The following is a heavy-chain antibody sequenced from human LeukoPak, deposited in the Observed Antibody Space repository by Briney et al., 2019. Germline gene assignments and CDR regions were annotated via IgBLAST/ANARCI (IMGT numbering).Heavy chain of an antibody. D-gene: IGHD6-19*01. J-gene: IGHJ6*03. V-gene: IGHV1-69*06. CDR1: GGTFSSYA. CDR2: IIPIFGTA. Sequence: SVKVSCKASGGTFSSYAISWVRQAPGQGLEWMGGIIPIFGTANYAQKFQGRVTITADKSTSTAYMELSSLRSEDTAVYYRARVQFPYYYYYMDVWGKGTTVTVSS. CDR3: ARVQFPYYYYYMDV.